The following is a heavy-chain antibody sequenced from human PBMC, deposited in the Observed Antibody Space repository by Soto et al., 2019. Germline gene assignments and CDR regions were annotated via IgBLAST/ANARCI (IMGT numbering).Heavy chain of an antibody. CDR1: GGSISSGGYY. Sequence: SETLSLTCTVSGGSISSGGYYWSWIRQHPGKGLEWIGYIYYSGSTYYNPSLKSRVTISVDTSKNQFSLKLSSVTAADTAVYYCARAGPTGDHIDYWGQGTLVTVSS. CDR3: ARAGPTGDHIDY. D-gene: IGHD4-17*01. V-gene: IGHV4-31*03. J-gene: IGHJ4*02. CDR2: IYYSGST.